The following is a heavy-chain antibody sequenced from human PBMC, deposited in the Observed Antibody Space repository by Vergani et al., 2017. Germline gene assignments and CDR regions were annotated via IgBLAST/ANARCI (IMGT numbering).Heavy chain of an antibody. J-gene: IGHJ6*03. V-gene: IGHV1-8*01. CDR3: ARSTDYPDDYVPSDYFRRTLDV. Sequence: QVQLVQSGAEVKKPGASVKVSCRASGYSFSSYDISWVRQATGQGLEWMGWMNPNSGTTGYAQKFQGRVTMTRNTSINTAYMELSRLSFEDAAVYYCARSTDYPDDYVPSDYFRRTLDVWGKGTTVTVS. CDR1: GYSFSSYD. D-gene: IGHD4/OR15-4a*01. CDR2: MNPNSGTT.